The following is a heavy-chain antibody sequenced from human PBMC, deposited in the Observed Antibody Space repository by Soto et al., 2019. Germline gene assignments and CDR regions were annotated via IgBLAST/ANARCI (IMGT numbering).Heavy chain of an antibody. Sequence: SETLSLTCTVSGGSISSYYWSWIRQPPGKGLEWIGYIYYSGSTNYNPSLKSRVTISVDTSKNQFSLKLSSVTAADTAVYYCARGVTIFWDPGHYYYYMDVWGKGTTVTVSS. V-gene: IGHV4-59*01. CDR3: ARGVTIFWDPGHYYYYMDV. D-gene: IGHD3-9*01. CDR2: IYYSGST. CDR1: GGSISSYY. J-gene: IGHJ6*03.